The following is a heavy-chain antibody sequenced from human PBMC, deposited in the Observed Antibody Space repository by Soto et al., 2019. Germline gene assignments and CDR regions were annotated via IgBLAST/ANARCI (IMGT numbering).Heavy chain of an antibody. Sequence: PSETLSLTCTVSGGSISSYYWSWIRQPPGKGLEWIGYIYYSGSTNYNPSLKSRVTISVDTSKNQFSLKLSSVTAADTAVYYCARRYGDSLDYWGQGNLVTVSS. CDR1: GGSISSYY. CDR3: ARRYGDSLDY. J-gene: IGHJ4*02. D-gene: IGHD4-17*01. CDR2: IYYSGST. V-gene: IGHV4-59*08.